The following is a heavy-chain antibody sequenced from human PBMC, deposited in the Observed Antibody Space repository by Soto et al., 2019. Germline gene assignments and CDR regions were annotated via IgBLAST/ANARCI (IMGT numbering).Heavy chain of an antibody. Sequence: EVQLLESGGGLVQPGGSLRLSCAASGFAFSSHAMNWVRQAPGKGLEWVSGISGSGGRTYYADSVKGRFTISRDNSKNTLDLQMNSLRAEHTAVYYCAKGRYSYDSSGHDYWGLGTLVTVSS. D-gene: IGHD3-22*01. V-gene: IGHV3-23*01. CDR1: GFAFSSHA. CDR3: AKGRYSYDSSGHDY. CDR2: ISGSGGRT. J-gene: IGHJ4*02.